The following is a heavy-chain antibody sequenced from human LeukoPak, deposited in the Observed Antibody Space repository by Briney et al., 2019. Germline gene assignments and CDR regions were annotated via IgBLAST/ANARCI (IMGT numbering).Heavy chain of an antibody. CDR1: GFTFSSYA. CDR3: AKDRQVTAIFYYFDY. Sequence: GGSLRLSCAASGFTFSSYAMSWVRQAPGKGLEWVSAINGSGGSTYYADFVKGRFTISRDNSKNTLYLQMNSLRAEDTAVYYCAKDRQVTAIFYYFDYWGQGTLVTVSS. V-gene: IGHV3-23*01. J-gene: IGHJ4*02. CDR2: INGSGGST. D-gene: IGHD2-21*02.